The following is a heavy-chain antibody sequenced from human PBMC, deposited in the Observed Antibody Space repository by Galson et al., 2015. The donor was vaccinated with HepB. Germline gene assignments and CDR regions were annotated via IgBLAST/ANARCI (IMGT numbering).Heavy chain of an antibody. D-gene: IGHD4-23*01. Sequence: SVKVSCKASGYTFTTYPMHWVRQAPGQRLEWMGWINAVNGNTKYSQKFQGRVTITRDTSASTAYMELSSLRSEDTAVYYCARELDMVGTPGVFDLWGQGTMVTVSS. CDR3: ARELDMVGTPGVFDL. J-gene: IGHJ3*01. CDR2: INAVNGNT. V-gene: IGHV1-3*01. CDR1: GYTFTTYP.